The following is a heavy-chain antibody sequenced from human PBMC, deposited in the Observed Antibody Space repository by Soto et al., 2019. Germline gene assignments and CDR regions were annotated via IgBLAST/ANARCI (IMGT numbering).Heavy chain of an antibody. CDR3: ARGQLFSVLQVVKIITIFGGVRGPTWFDP. J-gene: IGHJ5*02. D-gene: IGHD3-3*01. Sequence: ASVKVSCKASGYTFTSYAMHWVRQAPGQRLEWMGWINAGNGNTKYSQKFQGRVAITRDTSASTAYMELSSLRSEDTAVYYCARGQLFSVLQVVKIITIFGGVRGPTWFDPWGQGTVVTVSS. CDR2: INAGNGNT. V-gene: IGHV1-3*01. CDR1: GYTFTSYA.